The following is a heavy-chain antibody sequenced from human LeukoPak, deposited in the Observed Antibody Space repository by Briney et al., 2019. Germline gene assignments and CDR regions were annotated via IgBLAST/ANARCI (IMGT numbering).Heavy chain of an antibody. D-gene: IGHD6-19*01. CDR2: IGAYNGNT. Sequence: GASVKVSCKASGYTFTSYGISWVRQAPGQGLEWMGWIGAYNGNTNYAQKLQGRVTMTTDTSTSTAYMELRSLRSDDTAVYYCARSGPALGYSSGWYIDYWGQGTLVTVSS. V-gene: IGHV1-18*01. CDR1: GYTFTSYG. CDR3: ARSGPALGYSSGWYIDY. J-gene: IGHJ4*02.